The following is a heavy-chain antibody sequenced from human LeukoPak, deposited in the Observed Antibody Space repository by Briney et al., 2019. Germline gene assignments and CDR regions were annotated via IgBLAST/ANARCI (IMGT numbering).Heavy chain of an antibody. D-gene: IGHD4-23*01. J-gene: IGHJ5*02. CDR3: ARGPNKSDGGNSGSAWFDP. CDR2: MNPNSGNT. Sequence: ASVKVSCKASGYTFTGYYMHWVRQATGQGLEWMGWMNPNSGNTGYAQKFQGRVTMTRNTSISTAYMELRSLRSEDTAVYCCARGPNKSDGGNSGSAWFDPWGQGTLVTVSS. CDR1: GYTFTGYY. V-gene: IGHV1-8*02.